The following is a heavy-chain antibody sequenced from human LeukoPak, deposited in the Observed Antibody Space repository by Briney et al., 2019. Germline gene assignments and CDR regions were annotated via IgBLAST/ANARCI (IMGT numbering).Heavy chain of an antibody. Sequence: GGSLRLSCAASGFTFSDYNMNWVRQAPGKGLEWVSYISSSSSYTNYADSVKGRFTISRDNAKKSLYMQMNSPRAEDTAVYYSAGGGEMATIGNFDYWGQGTLVTVSS. V-gene: IGHV3-11*05. J-gene: IGHJ4*02. CDR2: ISSSSSYT. CDR3: AGGGEMATIGNFDY. D-gene: IGHD5-24*01. CDR1: GFTFSDYN.